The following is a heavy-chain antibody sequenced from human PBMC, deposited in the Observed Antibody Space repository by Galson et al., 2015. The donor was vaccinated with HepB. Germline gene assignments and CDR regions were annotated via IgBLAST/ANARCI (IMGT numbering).Heavy chain of an antibody. CDR2: ISFDGSNK. CDR3: AREITIFGVL. V-gene: IGHV3-30-3*01. J-gene: IGHJ4*02. Sequence: SLRLSCAASGFTFSSYAMHWVRQAPGKGLEWVAVISFDGSNKNYADAVKGRFTISRDNSKNTLYLQVNSLRPEDTAIYYCAREITIFGVLWGQGTLVTVSS. CDR1: GFTFSSYA. D-gene: IGHD3-3*01.